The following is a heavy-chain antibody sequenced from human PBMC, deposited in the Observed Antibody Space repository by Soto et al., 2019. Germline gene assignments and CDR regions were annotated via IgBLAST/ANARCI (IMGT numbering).Heavy chain of an antibody. J-gene: IGHJ4*02. Sequence: EVQLVESGGGLVQPGGSLRLSCEASGFTFSSYWMSWVRQAPGKGLEWVANIRQDGSEKYYVDSVKGRFTISRDNAKNSPYLQMNSMRAEDTAVYYCARESYSSSWYPRYFDYWGQGTLVTVSS. CDR2: IRQDGSEK. CDR1: GFTFSSYW. D-gene: IGHD6-13*01. CDR3: ARESYSSSWYPRYFDY. V-gene: IGHV3-7*03.